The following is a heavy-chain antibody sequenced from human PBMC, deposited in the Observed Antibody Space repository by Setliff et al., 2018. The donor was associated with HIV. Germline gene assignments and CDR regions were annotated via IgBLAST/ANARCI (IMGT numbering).Heavy chain of an antibody. J-gene: IGHJ5*02. Sequence: TLSLTCAVSGYSISTAYYWGWIRQPPGKGLEWIGSVCHSGTTYYNPSLKSRVTISVDMSNNQFSLKVTPVTAADTAVYYCMRDSYDSSGRNWFDPWGQGTLVTVSS. V-gene: IGHV4-38-2*02. CDR1: GYSISTAYY. D-gene: IGHD3-22*01. CDR3: MRDSYDSSGRNWFDP. CDR2: VCHSGTT.